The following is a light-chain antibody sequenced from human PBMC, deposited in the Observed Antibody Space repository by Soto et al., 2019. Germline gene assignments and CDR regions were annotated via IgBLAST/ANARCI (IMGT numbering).Light chain of an antibody. CDR2: GAS. CDR3: QQYSNWPPIT. V-gene: IGKV3-15*01. CDR1: EVVTTN. J-gene: IGKJ5*01. Sequence: EIVMTQFPAPLSLSPGERATLSCRASEVVTTNLAWYQQKPGQAPRLLIYGASTRAAGIPDRFSGSGSGTQFTLTISRLQSEDFAVYYCQQYSNWPPITFGQGTRLEIK.